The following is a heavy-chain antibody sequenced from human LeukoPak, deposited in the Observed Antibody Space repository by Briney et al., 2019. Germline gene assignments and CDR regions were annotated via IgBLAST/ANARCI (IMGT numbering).Heavy chain of an antibody. D-gene: IGHD6-13*01. CDR3: ATSLSSSWFFDY. J-gene: IGHJ4*02. V-gene: IGHV1-2*04. Sequence: GASVKVSCKASGYTFTVYDMHWVRQVPGQGLEWMGWINPNSGGTNYAQKFQGWVAMTRDTSISTAYMELSRLRSDDTAVYYCATSLSSSWFFDYWGQGTLVTVSS. CDR2: INPNSGGT. CDR1: GYTFTVYD.